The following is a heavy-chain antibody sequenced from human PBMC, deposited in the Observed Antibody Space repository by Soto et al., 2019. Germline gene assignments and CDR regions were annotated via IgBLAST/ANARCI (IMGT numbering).Heavy chain of an antibody. Sequence: EVQLVETGGGLIQPGGSLRLSCAASGFTVSSNYMSWVRQAPGKGLEWVSVIYSGGSTYYADSVKGRFTISRDNSKNTLYLQMNSLRAEDTAVYYCAREGRCSGGSCGLFDYWGQGTLVTVSS. CDR1: GFTVSSNY. D-gene: IGHD2-15*01. V-gene: IGHV3-53*02. CDR3: AREGRCSGGSCGLFDY. J-gene: IGHJ4*02. CDR2: IYSGGST.